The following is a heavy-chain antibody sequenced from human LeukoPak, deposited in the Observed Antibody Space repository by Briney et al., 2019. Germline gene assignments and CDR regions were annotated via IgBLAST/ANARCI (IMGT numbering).Heavy chain of an antibody. J-gene: IGHJ4*02. CDR3: ARGPGNSGDY. V-gene: IGHV3-66*01. D-gene: IGHD4-23*01. CDR1: GFTVSSSY. CDR2: IYSGDTT. Sequence: GGSLRLSCAASGFTVSSSYMSWIRQAPGKGLEWVSPIYSGDTTYYADSVKGRFTISRDNSKNTLYLQMNSLRAEDTAVYYCARGPGNSGDYWGQGTLVTVSS.